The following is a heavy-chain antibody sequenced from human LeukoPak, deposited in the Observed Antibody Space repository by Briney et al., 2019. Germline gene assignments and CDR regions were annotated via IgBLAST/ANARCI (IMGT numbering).Heavy chain of an antibody. J-gene: IGHJ4*02. V-gene: IGHV1-69*05. CDR1: GGTFSSYA. D-gene: IGHD5-12*01. CDR3: ARGPRGYSGYDPRIYYFDY. Sequence: ASVKVSCKASGGTFSSYAISWVRQAPGQGLEWMGGIIPTFGTANYAQKFQGRVTITTDESTSTAYMELSSLRSEDTAVYYCARGPRGYSGYDPRIYYFDYWGQGTLVTVSS. CDR2: IIPTFGTA.